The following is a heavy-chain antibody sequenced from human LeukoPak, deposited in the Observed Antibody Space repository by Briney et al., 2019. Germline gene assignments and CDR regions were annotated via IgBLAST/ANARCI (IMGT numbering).Heavy chain of an antibody. Sequence: GGSLRLSCVASGFRFSSYWMSWVRQAPGKGLEWVANTNQDGSEKDYVDSVKGRISISRDNAKSSLFLQMNSLRAEDTAVYYCVRVFRDYVEAFDIWGQGTLVTVSS. CDR3: VRVFRDYVEAFDI. J-gene: IGHJ3*02. CDR1: GFRFSSYW. D-gene: IGHD4-17*01. V-gene: IGHV3-7*01. CDR2: TNQDGSEK.